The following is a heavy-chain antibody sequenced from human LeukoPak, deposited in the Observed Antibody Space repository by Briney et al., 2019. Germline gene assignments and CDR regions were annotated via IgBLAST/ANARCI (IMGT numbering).Heavy chain of an antibody. V-gene: IGHV3-73*01. CDR2: IRSRANSYVT. J-gene: IGHJ6*02. CDR1: GFTFRMFA. D-gene: IGHD2-2*01. CDR3: TRHSDAYCSRANCYVDNFYGLDV. Sequence: GGSLRLSCAASGFTFRMFAMHWVRQASGKGLEWVGRIRSRANSYVTAYAAAATGRFIISRDDSSDTAYLQMNSLTTEDTAVYYCTRHSDAYCSRANCYVDNFYGLDVWGQGTRVTVSS.